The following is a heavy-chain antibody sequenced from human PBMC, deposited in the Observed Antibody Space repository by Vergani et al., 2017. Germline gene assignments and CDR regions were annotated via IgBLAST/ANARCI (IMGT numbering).Heavy chain of an antibody. D-gene: IGHD3-22*01. CDR3: AHPQYYYDSSGYYLAAFDI. J-gene: IGHJ3*02. CDR2: IYYSGST. Sequence: QVQLQESGPGLVKPSETLSLTCTVSGGSISSHYWSWTRQPPGKGLEWIGYIYYSGSTNYNPSLKSRVTISVDTSKNQFSLKLSSVTAADTAVYYCAHPQYYYDSSGYYLAAFDIWGQGTMVTVSS. CDR1: GGSISSHY. V-gene: IGHV4-59*11.